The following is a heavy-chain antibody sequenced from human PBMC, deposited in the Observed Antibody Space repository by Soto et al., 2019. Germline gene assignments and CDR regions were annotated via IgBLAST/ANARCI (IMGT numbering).Heavy chain of an antibody. J-gene: IGHJ5*02. V-gene: IGHV4-39*01. D-gene: IGHD6-19*01. CDR1: GGSISSSSFY. CDR2: IYYSGTT. Sequence: PSETLSLTCTVSGGSISSSSFYWGWIRQPPGKGLEWIGSIYYSGTTYYNPSLKSRVTISVDTSKNQFSLKLSSVTAADTAVYYCARQAPHSSGWFWFEPWGQGTLFTDSS. CDR3: ARQAPHSSGWFWFEP.